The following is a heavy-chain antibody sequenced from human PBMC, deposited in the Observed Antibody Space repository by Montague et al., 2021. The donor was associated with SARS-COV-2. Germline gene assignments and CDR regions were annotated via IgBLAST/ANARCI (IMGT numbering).Heavy chain of an antibody. V-gene: IGHV4-61*02. D-gene: IGHD5-24*01. CDR2: IYSSGTT. Sequence: SQTLSLTCTVSGDSMSSGRYYWTWIRQPAGKRLEWIGRIYSSGTTNYNPSLKSRVTLLVDTSKNQFSLKLNSVTAADTAVYFCARDHEMASKPGYFDAWGKGTLVPVSS. CDR1: GDSMSSGRYY. J-gene: IGHJ4*02. CDR3: ARDHEMASKPGYFDA.